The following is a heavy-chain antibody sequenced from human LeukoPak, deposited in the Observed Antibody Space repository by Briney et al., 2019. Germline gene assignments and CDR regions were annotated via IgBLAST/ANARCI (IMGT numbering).Heavy chain of an antibody. Sequence: PGGSLRLSCTASGFPFSSYGMQWVRQAPGKGLEWVACIRYDENTKYYADSVKGRFTVSRDNSENTLFLQMDRPRAEDTAIYYCVRVKGTYFDFWGQGTPVTVSS. CDR2: IRYDENTK. D-gene: IGHD1-1*01. J-gene: IGHJ4*02. CDR3: VRVKGTYFDF. CDR1: GFPFSSYG. V-gene: IGHV3-30*02.